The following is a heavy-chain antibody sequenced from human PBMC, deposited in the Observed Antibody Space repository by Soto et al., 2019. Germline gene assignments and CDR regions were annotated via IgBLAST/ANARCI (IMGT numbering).Heavy chain of an antibody. CDR1: GYTFTRYG. Sequence: ASVKVSCKSSGYTFTRYGISWVRQAPGQGLEWMGWINAYNGNTNYAQKLQGRVTMTTDTSTSTAYMELRSLRSDDTAVYYCARDGPMDPAFDIWGQGTMVTVS. J-gene: IGHJ3*02. D-gene: IGHD3-10*01. V-gene: IGHV1-18*01. CDR3: ARDGPMDPAFDI. CDR2: INAYNGNT.